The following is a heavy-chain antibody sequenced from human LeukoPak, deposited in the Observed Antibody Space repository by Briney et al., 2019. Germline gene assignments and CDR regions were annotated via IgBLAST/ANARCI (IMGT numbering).Heavy chain of an antibody. CDR2: IKQDGSEK. D-gene: IGHD5-18*01. CDR1: GFTFSSYW. Sequence: PGGSLRLSCAASGFTFSSYWMTWIRQAPGKGLKWVANIKQDGSEKYYVDSVKGRFTISRDNAKNSLYLQMNSLRAEDTAVYYCARDTGGGYSCYDCWGQGTLVTVSS. V-gene: IGHV3-7*01. J-gene: IGHJ4*02. CDR3: ARDTGGGYSCYDC.